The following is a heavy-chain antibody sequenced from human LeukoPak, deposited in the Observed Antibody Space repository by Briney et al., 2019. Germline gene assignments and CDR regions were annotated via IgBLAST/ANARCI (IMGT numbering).Heavy chain of an antibody. Sequence: GGSLRLSCTASGFTFSNYGMHWVRQAPGKGLEYVSAISSNGGSTYYADSVKGRFTISRDNSKNTLYLQMNSLRAEDTAVYYCASTSFGWSDYWGQGTLVTVSS. D-gene: IGHD6-19*01. CDR1: GFTFSNYG. J-gene: IGHJ4*02. CDR3: ASTSFGWSDY. V-gene: IGHV3-64*04. CDR2: ISSNGGST.